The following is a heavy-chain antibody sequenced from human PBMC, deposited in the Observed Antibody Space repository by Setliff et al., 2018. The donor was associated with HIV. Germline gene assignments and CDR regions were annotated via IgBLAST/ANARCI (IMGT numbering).Heavy chain of an antibody. Sequence: PGGSLRLSCAASGFAFGSFAMSWIRQAPGKALEWVSSITDDGLSTFYAGSVRGRFTVSRDNSRNTLSLQMNGLRGEDTAFYYCVLRGLSSGWGVSWGQGTLVTVSS. CDR2: ITDDGLST. D-gene: IGHD6-19*01. CDR3: VLRGLSSGWGVS. J-gene: IGHJ5*02. CDR1: GFAFGSFA. V-gene: IGHV3-23*01.